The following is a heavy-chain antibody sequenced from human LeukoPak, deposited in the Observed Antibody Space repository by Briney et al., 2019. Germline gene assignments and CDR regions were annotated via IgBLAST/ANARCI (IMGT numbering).Heavy chain of an antibody. V-gene: IGHV3-38-3*01. Sequence: GGSLRLSCAASGFTVSSNEMSWVRQAPGKGLEWVSSISGGSTYYADSRKGRFTISRDNSKDTLYLQMNSLRPEDTAVYYCARGPDGYDTAYYYYMDVWGKGTMVTISS. CDR1: GFTVSSNE. D-gene: IGHD5-24*01. J-gene: IGHJ6*03. CDR2: ISGGST. CDR3: ARGPDGYDTAYYYYMDV.